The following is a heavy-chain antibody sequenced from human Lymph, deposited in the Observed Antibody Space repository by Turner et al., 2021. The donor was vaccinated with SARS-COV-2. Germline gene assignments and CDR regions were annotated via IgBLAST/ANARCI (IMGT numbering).Heavy chain of an antibody. V-gene: IGHV3-30-3*01. CDR2: ISYDGSNK. Sequence: QVNLGESGDGLCQPGRSLGLSCAASGFTVSSYAMHWVRQAPGKGLEWVAVISYDGSNKYYADSVKSRFTISRDNSKNTLYLQMNSLRAEDTAVYYCARDTGGQVDVWGQGTTVTVSS. CDR1: GFTVSSYA. J-gene: IGHJ6*02. D-gene: IGHD2-8*02. CDR3: ARDTGGQVDV.